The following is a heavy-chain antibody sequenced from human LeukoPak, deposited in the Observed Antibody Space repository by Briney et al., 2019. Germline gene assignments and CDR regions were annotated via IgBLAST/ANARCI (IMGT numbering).Heavy chain of an antibody. J-gene: IGHJ3*02. D-gene: IGHD3-10*01. CDR2: IYTSGST. V-gene: IGHV4-61*02. CDR3: ASTMVRGVIAWAFEI. Sequence: SETLSLTCTVSGGSISSGSYYWSWIRQPAGKGLEWIGRIYTSGSTNYNPSLKSRVTISVDTSKNQFSLKLSSVTAADTAVYYCASTMVRGVIAWAFEIWGQGTMVTVSS. CDR1: GGSISSGSYY.